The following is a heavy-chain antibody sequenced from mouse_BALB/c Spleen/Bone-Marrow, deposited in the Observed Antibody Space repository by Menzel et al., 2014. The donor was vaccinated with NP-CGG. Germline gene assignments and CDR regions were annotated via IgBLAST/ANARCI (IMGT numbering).Heavy chain of an antibody. D-gene: IGHD1-1*01. CDR3: ARDNYGSRFDY. V-gene: IGHV5-6-3*01. Sequence: EVKLVESGQGGLVPPGGSLKLSCAASGFTFSSYGISWVRPTPDKRLELVATINNNDGNTYYPDSVKGRFTISRDNAKNTLYLQMSSLKSEDTAMYYCARDNYGSRFDYWGQGTTLTVSS. CDR2: INNNDGNT. CDR1: GFTFSSYG. J-gene: IGHJ2*01.